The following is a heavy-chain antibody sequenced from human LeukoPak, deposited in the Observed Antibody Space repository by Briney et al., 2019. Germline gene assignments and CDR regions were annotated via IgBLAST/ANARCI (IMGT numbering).Heavy chain of an antibody. CDR2: IDRDGSRI. CDR1: GFTFSSYW. CDR3: ARERGYSGYDSGYYFDY. D-gene: IGHD5-12*01. J-gene: IGHJ4*02. Sequence: GGSLRLSCAVSGFTFSSYWMHWVRQAPGKGLVWVSRIDRDGSRINYADSVKGRFTISRDNGKNTLFLQMNSLRAEDTAVYYCARERGYSGYDSGYYFDYWGQGTLVTVSS. V-gene: IGHV3-74*01.